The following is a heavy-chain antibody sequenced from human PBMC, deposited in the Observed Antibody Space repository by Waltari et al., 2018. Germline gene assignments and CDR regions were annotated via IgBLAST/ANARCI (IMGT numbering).Heavy chain of an antibody. J-gene: IGHJ4*02. Sequence: EVQLLESGGGLVQPGGSLRLSCAASGFTFSSYAMSWVRQAPGKGLEWVSVIYSGGSTYYADSVKGRFTISRDNSKNTLYLQMNSLRAEDTAVYYCARVYSGFYFDYWGQGTLVTVSS. CDR3: ARVYSGFYFDY. D-gene: IGHD5-12*01. V-gene: IGHV3-23*03. CDR2: IYSGGST. CDR1: GFTFSSYA.